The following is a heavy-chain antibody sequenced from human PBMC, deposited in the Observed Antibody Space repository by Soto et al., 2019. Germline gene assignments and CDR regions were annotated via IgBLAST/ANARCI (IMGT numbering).Heavy chain of an antibody. Sequence: PSETLSLPCTVSGGSLSSYYWSWIRQPPGKGLEWIGYIYYSGSTNYNPSLKSRVTISVDMSKNQFSLKLSSVTAADTAVYYCARDRMFDYWGQGTLVTVSS. CDR2: IYYSGST. J-gene: IGHJ4*02. V-gene: IGHV4-59*01. CDR1: GGSLSSYY. CDR3: ARDRMFDY.